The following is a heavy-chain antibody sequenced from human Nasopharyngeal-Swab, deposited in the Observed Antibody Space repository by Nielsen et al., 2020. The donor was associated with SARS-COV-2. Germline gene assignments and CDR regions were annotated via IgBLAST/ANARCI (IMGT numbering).Heavy chain of an antibody. CDR1: GGSFSGYY. D-gene: IGHD6-19*01. V-gene: IGHV4-34*01. J-gene: IGHJ2*01. CDR2: INHSGST. CDR3: ARATTPIAVAGPRGWYFDL. Sequence: SETLSLTCAVYGGSFSGYYWSWIRQPPGKGLEWIGEINHSGSTNYNPSLKSRVTISVDTSKNQFSLKLSSVTAADTAVYYCARATTPIAVAGPRGWYFDLWGRGTLVTVSS.